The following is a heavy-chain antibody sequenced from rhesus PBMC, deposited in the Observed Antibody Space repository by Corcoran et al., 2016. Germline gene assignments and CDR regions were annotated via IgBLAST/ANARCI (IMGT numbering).Heavy chain of an antibody. D-gene: IGHD2-21*01. J-gene: IGHJ3*01. CDR1: GYSISSGYG. Sequence: QLQLQESGPGLVKPSETLSLTCAVSGYSISSGYGWSWIRQPPGKGLEWIGYISFSGSTSYNPSLKSRVTISRDMSKNQFSLKLSSVTAADTAVYYCARGSTVLVVVATDAFDFWGQGLRVTVSS. CDR3: ARGSTVLVVVATDAFDF. CDR2: ISFSGST. V-gene: IGHV4-122*02.